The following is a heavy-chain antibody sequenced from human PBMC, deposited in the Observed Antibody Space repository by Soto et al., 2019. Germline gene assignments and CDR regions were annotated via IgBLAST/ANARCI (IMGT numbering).Heavy chain of an antibody. CDR3: AKTAVAGPEYFQH. CDR1: GFTFSSYA. CDR2: ISGSGGST. D-gene: IGHD6-19*01. V-gene: IGHV3-23*01. J-gene: IGHJ1*01. Sequence: PVGSLRLSCADSGFTFSSYAMSWVRQAPGKGLEWVTAISGSGGSTYYADSVKGRFTICRDNPKNTLYLQMNSLRAEDTAVYYCAKTAVAGPEYFQHWGQGTLVTVSS.